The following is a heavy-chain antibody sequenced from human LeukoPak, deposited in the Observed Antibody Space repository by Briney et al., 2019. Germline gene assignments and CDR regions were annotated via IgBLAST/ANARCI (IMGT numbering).Heavy chain of an antibody. Sequence: ASVKVSCKVAASTFTVLSMAWVCLPPGKGLEWMGGFDPEDGETIYAQKFQGRVTMTEDTSTDTAYMELSSLRSEDTAVYYCATPEVDEHYYKSSACRHWGQGTLVTVSS. J-gene: IGHJ4*02. CDR1: ASTFTVLS. CDR3: ATPEVDEHYYKSSACRH. D-gene: IGHD3-22*01. V-gene: IGHV1-24*01. CDR2: FDPEDGET.